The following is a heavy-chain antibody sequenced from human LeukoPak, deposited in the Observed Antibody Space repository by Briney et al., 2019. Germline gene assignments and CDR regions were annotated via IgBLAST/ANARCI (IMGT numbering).Heavy chain of an antibody. CDR3: ARGFYYFDY. CDR1: GFTFSSYS. D-gene: IGHD2/OR15-2a*01. CDR2: ISSSSTI. Sequence: GGSLRLSCAASGFTFSSYSMNWVRQAPGKGLEWVSSISSSSTIYYADSVKGRFTISRDNAKNSLYLQMNSLRAEDTAVYYCARGFYYFDYWGQGTLVTVSS. J-gene: IGHJ4*02. V-gene: IGHV3-48*01.